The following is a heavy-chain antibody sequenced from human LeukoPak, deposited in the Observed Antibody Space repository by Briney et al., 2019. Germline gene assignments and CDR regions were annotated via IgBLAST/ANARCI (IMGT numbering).Heavy chain of an antibody. CDR1: GFTFSSHS. CDR2: INIVNNAI. D-gene: IGHD1-26*01. CDR3: ARDSGEGGTFDY. V-gene: IGHV3-48*04. J-gene: IGHJ4*02. Sequence: GGSLRLSCAASGFTFSSHSMNWVRQAPGKGLEWVSHINIVNNAIYYSDSVKGRFTISRDNAKNSLYLQMNGLRAEDTAVYYCARDSGEGGTFDYWGQGTLVSVSS.